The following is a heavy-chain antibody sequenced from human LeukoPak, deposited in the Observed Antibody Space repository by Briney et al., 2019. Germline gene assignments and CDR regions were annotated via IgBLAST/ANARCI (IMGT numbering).Heavy chain of an antibody. J-gene: IGHJ4*02. D-gene: IGHD2-15*01. CDR2: LSSGGINK. CDR3: ARDHAGSGRAFDN. CDR1: GFTFSNYG. V-gene: IGHV3-30*03. Sequence: GRSPRLSCAVSGFTFSNYGVHWVRQAPGKGLEWVALLSSGGINKHYADSVKGRFIISRDNSMSTLYLQMNSLRVEDTAVYYCARDHAGSGRAFDNWGQGTLVTVSS.